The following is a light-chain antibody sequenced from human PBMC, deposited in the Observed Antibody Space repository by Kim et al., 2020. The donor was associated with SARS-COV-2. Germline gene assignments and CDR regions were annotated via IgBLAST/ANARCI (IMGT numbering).Light chain of an antibody. CDR3: QQYNNWPPEYT. Sequence: SPGERVTRSCRASQSVSSDLAWYQHKPGQAPRLLIYDASTRATGIPARFSGSGSGTEFTLTISSLQSEDFAFYYCQQYNNWPPEYTFGQGTKLEI. CDR2: DAS. J-gene: IGKJ2*01. CDR1: QSVSSD. V-gene: IGKV3-15*01.